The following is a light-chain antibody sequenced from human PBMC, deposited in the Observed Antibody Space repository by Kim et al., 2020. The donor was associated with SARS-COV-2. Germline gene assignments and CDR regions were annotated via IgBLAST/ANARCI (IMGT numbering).Light chain of an antibody. V-gene: IGLV1-40*01. J-gene: IGLJ2*01. CDR1: ISNIGAGYD. Sequence: QAVLTQSPSVSGAPGQRVTISCTGSISNIGAGYDVNWYQQLPGTAPKLLIYINTNRPSGVPDRFSGSKSGTSASLAITGLQAEDEADYYCQSYDSSLSGVIFGGGTQLTVL. CDR3: QSYDSSLSGVI. CDR2: INT.